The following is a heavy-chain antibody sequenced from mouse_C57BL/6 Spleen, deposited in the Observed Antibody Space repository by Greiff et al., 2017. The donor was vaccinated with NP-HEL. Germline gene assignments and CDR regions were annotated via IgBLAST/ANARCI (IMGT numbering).Heavy chain of an antibody. CDR1: GFSFTSYG. D-gene: IGHD2-5*01. V-gene: IGHV2-4*01. CDR2: IWSGGST. Sequence: QVQLQQSGPGLVQPSQSLSITCTVSGFSFTSYGVHWVRQPPGKGLEWLGVIWSGGSTDYKAAFIARLSISKDNSKSQVFFKMNSLQADDTAIYYCATTYYSKDYAMDYWGQGTSVTVSS. CDR3: ATTYYSKDYAMDY. J-gene: IGHJ4*01.